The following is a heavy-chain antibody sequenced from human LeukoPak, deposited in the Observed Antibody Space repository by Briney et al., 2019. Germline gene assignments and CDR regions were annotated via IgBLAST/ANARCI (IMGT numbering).Heavy chain of an antibody. CDR3: ARDTAAAPYYYYYYMDV. Sequence: ASVKVSCKASGYTFTSYYMHWVRQAPGQGLEWMGGIIPIFGTANYAQKFQGRVTITTDESTSTAYMELSSLRSEDTAVYHCARDTAAAPYYYYYYMDVWGKGTTVTVSS. D-gene: IGHD6-13*01. V-gene: IGHV1-69*05. CDR1: GYTFTSYY. J-gene: IGHJ6*03. CDR2: IIPIFGTA.